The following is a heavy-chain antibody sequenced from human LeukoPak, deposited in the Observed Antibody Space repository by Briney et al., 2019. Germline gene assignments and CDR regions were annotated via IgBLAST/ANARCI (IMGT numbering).Heavy chain of an antibody. D-gene: IGHD5-24*01. CDR1: GGSISTYY. CDR3: ARDKEMATFDY. CDR2: IYYSGST. V-gene: IGHV4-59*01. Sequence: SETLSLTCTGSGGSISTYYWSWIRQPPGKGLEWIGYIYYSGSTNYSPSLKSRATISVDTSKNHFSLNLSSVTAADTAVYYCARDKEMATFDYWGQGTLVTVSS. J-gene: IGHJ4*02.